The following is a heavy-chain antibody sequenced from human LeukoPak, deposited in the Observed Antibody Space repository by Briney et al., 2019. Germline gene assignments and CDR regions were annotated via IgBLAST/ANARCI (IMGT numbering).Heavy chain of an antibody. CDR1: GFTFSSYS. V-gene: IGHV3-21*01. CDR3: AELGITMIGGV. Sequence: GTSLRLSCAASGFTFSSYSMNWGRQAPGRGLEWVSSISSSSSYIYYADSVKGRFTISRDNAKNSLYLQMNSLRAEDTAVYYCAELGITMIGGVWGKGTTVTISS. CDR2: ISSSSSYI. D-gene: IGHD3-10*02. J-gene: IGHJ6*04.